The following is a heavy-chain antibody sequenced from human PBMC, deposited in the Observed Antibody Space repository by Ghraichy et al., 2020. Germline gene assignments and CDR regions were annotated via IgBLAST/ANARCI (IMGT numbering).Heavy chain of an antibody. Sequence: GGSLRLSCEASGFTFSSYGMHWVRQASGKGLEWVAVIWHDGSEKYYADSVKGRFTISRDNSKNTLYLQMNGLRAEDTAVYYCARDSVTLVGGVALDAFDIWGQGTMVTVSS. J-gene: IGHJ3*02. V-gene: IGHV3-33*01. CDR1: GFTFSSYG. D-gene: IGHD3-10*01. CDR2: IWHDGSEK. CDR3: ARDSVTLVGGVALDAFDI.